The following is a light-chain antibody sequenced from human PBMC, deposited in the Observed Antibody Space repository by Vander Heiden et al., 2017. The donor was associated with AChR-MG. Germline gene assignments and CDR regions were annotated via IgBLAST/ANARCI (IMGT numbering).Light chain of an antibody. Sequence: DIQMTQSPSTLSASVGDRATITCRASQSISSWLAWYQQKPGKAPKLLIYKASSLESGVPSRFSGSGSGTEFTLTISSLQPDDFATYYCQQYNSYSLTFGGGTKVEIK. CDR2: KAS. J-gene: IGKJ4*01. CDR1: QSISSW. V-gene: IGKV1-5*03. CDR3: QQYNSYSLT.